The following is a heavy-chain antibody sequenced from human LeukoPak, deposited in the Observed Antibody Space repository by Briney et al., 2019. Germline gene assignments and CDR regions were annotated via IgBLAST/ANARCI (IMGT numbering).Heavy chain of an antibody. CDR3: ARVPNYDFWSGPYYYYMDV. CDR2: INPNSGGT. CDR1: GYTFTGYY. V-gene: IGHV1-2*02. Sequence: ASVKVSCKASGYTFTGYYMHWVRQAPGQGLEWMGWINPNSGGTNYAQKFQGRVTMTRDTSISTAYMELSRLRSDDTVVYYCARVPNYDFWSGPYYYYMDVWGKGTTVTVSS. D-gene: IGHD3-3*01. J-gene: IGHJ6*03.